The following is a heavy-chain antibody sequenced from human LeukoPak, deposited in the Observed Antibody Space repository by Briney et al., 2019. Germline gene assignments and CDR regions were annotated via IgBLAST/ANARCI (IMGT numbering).Heavy chain of an antibody. CDR1: GGSISSYY. CDR2: IYTSGST. Sequence: SETLSLTCTVSGGSISSYYWSWTRQPPGKGLEWIGYIYTSGSTNYNPSLKSRVTISVDTSKNQFSLKLSSVTAADTAVYYCARGPHSSLRSDNKYCYYMDVWGKGTTVTVSS. J-gene: IGHJ6*03. V-gene: IGHV4-4*09. D-gene: IGHD2-15*01. CDR3: ARGPHSSLRSDNKYCYYMDV.